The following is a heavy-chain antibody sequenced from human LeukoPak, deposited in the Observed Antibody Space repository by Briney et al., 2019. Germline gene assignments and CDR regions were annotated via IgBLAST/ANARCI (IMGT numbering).Heavy chain of an antibody. CDR3: ARDPTRSGLDY. D-gene: IGHD4-11*01. CDR1: GGSISSYY. V-gene: IGHV4-59*01. Sequence: SETLSLTCTVAGGSISSYYWSWIRQPPGKGLEWIGYIYYSGSTNSNPSLKSRVTISVDTSKNQFSLKLSSVTAADTAVYYCARDPTRSGLDYWGQGTLVTVSS. J-gene: IGHJ4*02. CDR2: IYYSGST.